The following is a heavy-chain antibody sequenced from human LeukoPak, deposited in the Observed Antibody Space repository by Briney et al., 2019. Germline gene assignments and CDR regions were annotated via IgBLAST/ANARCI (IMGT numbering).Heavy chain of an antibody. CDR1: GYTFTGYY. J-gene: IGHJ4*02. V-gene: IGHV1-2*02. CDR2: IYPNSGGT. CDR3: ARDFGTYGTAMATGFDY. D-gene: IGHD5-18*01. Sequence: GASVKVSCKASGYTFTGYYINWVRQAPGQGLEWMGWIYPNSGGTNYAQKFQGRVTMTRDTSISTAYLEVSWLSSDDTAVYYCARDFGTYGTAMATGFDYCGQGTLVTVSS.